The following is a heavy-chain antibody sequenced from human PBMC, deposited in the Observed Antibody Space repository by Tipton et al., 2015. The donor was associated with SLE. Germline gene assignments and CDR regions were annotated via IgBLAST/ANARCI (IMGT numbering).Heavy chain of an antibody. D-gene: IGHD3-10*01. Sequence: SLRLSCAASGFTVNNNYMSWVRQAPGKGLVWVACADSDGKVAYHADSVKGRFTISRDNAKNTLSLQMDSLRAEDTGVYYCARQSYGADVWGQGTRVTVSS. CDR1: GFTVNNNY. CDR3: ARQSYGADV. J-gene: IGHJ6*02. V-gene: IGHV3-74*01. CDR2: ADSDGKVA.